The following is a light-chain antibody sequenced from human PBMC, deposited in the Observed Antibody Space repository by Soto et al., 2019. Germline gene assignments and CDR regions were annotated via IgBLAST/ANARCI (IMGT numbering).Light chain of an antibody. Sequence: QSALTQPASVSGSPGQSITISCTGTSSDVGGYNHVSWYQKHPGKAPKLIIYDVSDRPSGISNRFSGSKSGNTASLTISGLQAEDEADYYCSSYTSSTTSVLFGGGTKLTVL. J-gene: IGLJ2*01. CDR3: SSYTSSTTSVL. V-gene: IGLV2-14*01. CDR1: SSDVGGYNH. CDR2: DVS.